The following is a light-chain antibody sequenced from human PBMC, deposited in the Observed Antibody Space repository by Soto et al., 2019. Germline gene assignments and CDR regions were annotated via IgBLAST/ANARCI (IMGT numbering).Light chain of an antibody. CDR2: EVS. CDR1: SSDVGTYNR. J-gene: IGLJ3*02. V-gene: IGLV2-23*02. CDR3: CSYAHISWV. Sequence: QLVLTQPASVSGSPGQSITISCTGTSSDVGTYNRVSWYQQHPGKAPKLIIYEVSKRPSGVSNRFSGSKSGNTASLTISGLQAEDEAGYYCCSYAHISWVFGGGTKVTVL.